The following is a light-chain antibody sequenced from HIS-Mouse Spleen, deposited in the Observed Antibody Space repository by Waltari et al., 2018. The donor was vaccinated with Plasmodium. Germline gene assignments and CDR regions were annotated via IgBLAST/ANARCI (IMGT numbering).Light chain of an antibody. Sequence: EIVMPQSPATLSVSPGERATLSCRASQSVSSNLAWYQQKPGQAPRLLIYGASTRATGIPARFSGSGSGKEFTLTISSLQSEDFAVYYCQQYNNWSFTFGPGTKVDIK. CDR2: GAS. CDR3: QQYNNWSFT. V-gene: IGKV3-15*01. CDR1: QSVSSN. J-gene: IGKJ3*01.